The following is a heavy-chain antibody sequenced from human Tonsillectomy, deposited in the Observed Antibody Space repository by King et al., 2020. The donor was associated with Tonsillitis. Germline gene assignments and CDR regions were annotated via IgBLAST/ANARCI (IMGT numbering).Heavy chain of an antibody. Sequence: VQLVESGGGVVQPGRSLRLSCAASGFTFSSYGMHWVRQAPGKGLEWVAVISYDGSNKYYADSVKGRFTISRDNSKNTLYLQMNSLRAEDTAVYYCAKERNSWSSTSCWGPYFDYWGQGTLVTVSS. D-gene: IGHD2-2*01. CDR3: AKERNSWSSTSCWGPYFDY. J-gene: IGHJ4*02. CDR2: ISYDGSNK. V-gene: IGHV3-30*18. CDR1: GFTFSSYG.